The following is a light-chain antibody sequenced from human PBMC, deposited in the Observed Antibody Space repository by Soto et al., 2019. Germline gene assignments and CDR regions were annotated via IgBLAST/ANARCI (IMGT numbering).Light chain of an antibody. J-gene: IGKJ5*01. CDR1: QTIANNY. CDR2: DAS. CDR3: QQRSNWPPIT. V-gene: IGKV3-11*01. Sequence: EVALTQSPGTLSLSPGARATLSCRASQTIANNYLTWYQQKPGQAPRVLIYDASNRATGIPARFSGSGSGTDFTLTISSLEPEDFAVYYCQQRSNWPPITFGQGTRLEIK.